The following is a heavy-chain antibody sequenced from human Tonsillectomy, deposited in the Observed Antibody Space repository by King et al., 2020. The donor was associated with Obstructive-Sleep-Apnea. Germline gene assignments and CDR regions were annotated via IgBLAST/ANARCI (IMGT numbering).Heavy chain of an antibody. CDR2: IYYSGST. V-gene: IGHV4-39*01. Sequence: PLQESGPGLVKPSETLSLTCTVSGGSISTNNYYWGWIRQPPGKGLEWIGSIYYSGSTYYNPSLKSRVTMSTDTSKNQVSLRLSSVTAADTATYYCARLTTGFYYYGMDVWGQGTTVTVSS. CDR3: ARLTTGFYYYGMDV. CDR1: GGSISTNNYY. J-gene: IGHJ6*02. D-gene: IGHD1-1*01.